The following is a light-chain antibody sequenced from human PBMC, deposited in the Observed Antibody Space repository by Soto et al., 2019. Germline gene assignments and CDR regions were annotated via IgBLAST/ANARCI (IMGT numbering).Light chain of an antibody. CDR2: EVS. CDR1: SSDVGGYNY. J-gene: IGLJ2*01. CDR3: SAYAGSNNLV. V-gene: IGLV2-8*01. Sequence: QSALTQPPSASGSPGQSVTISCTGTSSDVGGYNYVSWYQQHPGKAPKLMIYEVSKRHSGVPDRFSGSKCGNTASLTVSGLQAEDEADYYCSAYAGSNNLVFGGGTKLTVL.